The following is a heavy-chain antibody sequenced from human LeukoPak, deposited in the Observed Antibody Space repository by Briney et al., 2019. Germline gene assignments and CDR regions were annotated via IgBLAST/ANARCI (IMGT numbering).Heavy chain of an antibody. CDR2: ISSSGSTI. CDR1: GFTLSSYW. D-gene: IGHD3-3*01. CDR3: ARGVDVYYFDY. Sequence: GGSLRLSCAAPGFTLSSYWMNWIRQAPGKGLEWVSYISSSGSTIYYADSVKGRFTISRDNAKNSLYLQMNSLRAEDTAVYYCARGVDVYYFDYWGQGTLVTVSS. J-gene: IGHJ4*02. V-gene: IGHV3-48*04.